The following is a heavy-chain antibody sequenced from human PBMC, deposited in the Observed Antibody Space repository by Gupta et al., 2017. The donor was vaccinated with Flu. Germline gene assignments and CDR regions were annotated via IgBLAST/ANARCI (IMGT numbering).Heavy chain of an antibody. Sequence: NWVRQAPGRGLEWVSHISSNGYYIYYADSVKGRFTISRDNAKNSLYLQMNSLRAEDTAVYYCARRGGELGTYWGQGTLVTVSS. CDR3: ARRGGELGTY. D-gene: IGHD3-16*01. CDR2: ISSNGYYI. J-gene: IGHJ4*02. V-gene: IGHV3-48*03.